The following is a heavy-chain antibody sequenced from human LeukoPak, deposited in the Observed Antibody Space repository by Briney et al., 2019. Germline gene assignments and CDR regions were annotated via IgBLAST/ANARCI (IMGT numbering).Heavy chain of an antibody. CDR3: ARGSSGYSYGYDFDY. CDR1: GFTFSSYE. CDR2: ISSSGSTI. Sequence: QTGGSLRLSCAASGFTFSSYEMNWVRQAPGKGLEWVSYISSSGSTIYYADSVKGRFTNSRDNAKNSLYLQMNSLRAEDTAVYYCARGSSGYSYGYDFDYWGQGTLVTVSS. D-gene: IGHD5-18*01. J-gene: IGHJ4*02. V-gene: IGHV3-48*03.